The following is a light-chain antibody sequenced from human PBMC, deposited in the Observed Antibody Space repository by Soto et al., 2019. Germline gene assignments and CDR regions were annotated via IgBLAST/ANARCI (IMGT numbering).Light chain of an antibody. J-gene: IGLJ1*01. CDR1: SSAVGGYNY. CDR3: SSYAGSNSYV. V-gene: IGLV2-8*01. CDR2: EVS. Sequence: QSVLTQPPSASGSPGQSVTISCTGTSSAVGGYNYVSWYQQHPGKAPKLMIYEVSNRPSGVPDRFSGSKSGNTASLTVSGLQAEDEADYYCSSYAGSNSYVFGTGTKVTVL.